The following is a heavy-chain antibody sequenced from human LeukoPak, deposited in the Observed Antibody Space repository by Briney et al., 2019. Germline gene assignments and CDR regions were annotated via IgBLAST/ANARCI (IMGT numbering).Heavy chain of an antibody. Sequence: GGSLRLSCAAAGFSFSNYAMSWVRQAPGKGLEWVSSISGTGGTTYSADSVKGRFTISRDNSKNMVSLQMNSVRAEDTAVYYCAKEGYSYPLNYFDSWGQGNLVTVSS. CDR1: GFSFSNYA. CDR2: ISGTGGTT. J-gene: IGHJ4*02. D-gene: IGHD5-12*01. CDR3: AKEGYSYPLNYFDS. V-gene: IGHV3-23*01.